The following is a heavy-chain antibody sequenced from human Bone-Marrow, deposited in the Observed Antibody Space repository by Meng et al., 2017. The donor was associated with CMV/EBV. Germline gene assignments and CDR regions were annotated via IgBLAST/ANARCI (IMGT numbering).Heavy chain of an antibody. V-gene: IGHV3-23*01. CDR3: AKDGWDIVVVPAALHYGMYV. CDR2: ISGSGGST. D-gene: IGHD2-2*02. J-gene: IGHJ6*02. CDR1: GFTFSSYA. Sequence: GGSLRLSCAASGFTFSSYAMSWVRQAPGKGLEWVSAISGSGGSTYYADSVKGRFTISRDNSKNTLYLQMNSLRAEDTAVYYCAKDGWDIVVVPAALHYGMYVWGQGTTVTVSS.